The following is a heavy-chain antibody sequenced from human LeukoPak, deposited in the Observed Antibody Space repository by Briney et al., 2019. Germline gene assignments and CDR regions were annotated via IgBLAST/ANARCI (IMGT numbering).Heavy chain of an antibody. V-gene: IGHV1-18*01. D-gene: IGHD3-22*01. J-gene: IGHJ4*02. CDR2: ISAYNGNT. CDR3: ARSYYYDSSGDNYLDY. CDR1: VYTFTSYG. Sequence: ASVKVSCKASVYTFTSYGISWVRQAPGQGLEWMGWISAYNGNTNYAQKRQGRVTMTTATSTSTPYMELRSLRSDDTDVYYCARSYYYDSSGDNYLDYWGQGTLVTVSS.